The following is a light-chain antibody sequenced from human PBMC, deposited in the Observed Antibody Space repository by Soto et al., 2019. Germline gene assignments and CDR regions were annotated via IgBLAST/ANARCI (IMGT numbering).Light chain of an antibody. CDR3: QQRSNWPSFT. Sequence: EIVLTQSPATLSLSPGERATLSCRASQSVSSDLAWYQQKPGQSPRLLIYDASNRATGIPARFSGSGSGTDFTLTISSLEHEDFAVYYCQQRSNWPSFTFGPGTKVDIK. CDR1: QSVSSD. J-gene: IGKJ3*01. V-gene: IGKV3-11*01. CDR2: DAS.